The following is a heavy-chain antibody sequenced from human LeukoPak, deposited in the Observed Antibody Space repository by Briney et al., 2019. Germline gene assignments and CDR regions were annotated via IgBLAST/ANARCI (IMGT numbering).Heavy chain of an antibody. V-gene: IGHV5-51*01. CDR2: IYPGDSDA. J-gene: IGHJ4*02. CDR3: ATRRDLYSGSYYPFDY. CDR1: GYSFTNYW. D-gene: IGHD1-26*01. Sequence: KYGESLKISCKGSGYSFTNYWIGWVRQLPGKGLKWMGIIYPGDSDARYSPSFQGQVTISADKSISTAYLQWSSLKASDTAMYYCATRRDLYSGSYYPFDYWGQGTLVTVSS.